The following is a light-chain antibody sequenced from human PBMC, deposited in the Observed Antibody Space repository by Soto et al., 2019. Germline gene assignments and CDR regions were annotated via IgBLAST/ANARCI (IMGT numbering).Light chain of an antibody. CDR2: DAS. CDR3: EQQRGCFPA. J-gene: IGKJ1*01. CDR1: QTISRG. V-gene: IGKV1-5*01. Sequence: MNLSPASVPVSKGDRATXTCRASQTISRGLAWYQQKPGKARKVLVFDASGVQSGVASGFSGSGSGTEFTLSISSLRPGDFSFYYCEQQRGCFPAFGQGTKVDIK.